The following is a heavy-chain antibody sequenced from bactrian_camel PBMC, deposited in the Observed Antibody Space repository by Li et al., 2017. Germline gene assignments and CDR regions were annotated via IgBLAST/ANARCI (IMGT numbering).Heavy chain of an antibody. J-gene: IGHJ4*01. CDR1: GFAFSGYA. CDR2: INNAGGLT. CDR3: AADRAGAVTEYCRGGLDYMYMN. D-gene: IGHD1*01. V-gene: IGHV3S40*01. Sequence: VESGGGLVQPGGSLRLSCAASGFAFSGYAMTWVRQTPGKELEWVATINNAGGLTYYADSVKGRFTIVADVAKNTVFLQMNSLKPDDTAVYYCAADRAGAVTEYCRGGLDYMYMNWGQGTQVTVS.